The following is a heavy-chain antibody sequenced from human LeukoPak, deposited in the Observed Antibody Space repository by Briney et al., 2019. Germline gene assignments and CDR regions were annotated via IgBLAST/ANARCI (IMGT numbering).Heavy chain of an antibody. CDR1: GFTFSSYS. CDR2: ISSSSSTI. Sequence: GGSLRLSCAASGFTFSSYSMNWVRQAPGKGLEWVAYISSSSSTIYYADSVKGPFTISRDNAKNSLYLQMNSLRAEDTAVYYCARDLDSSGYYPRGDFQHWGQGTLVTVSS. CDR3: ARDLDSSGYYPRGDFQH. J-gene: IGHJ1*01. V-gene: IGHV3-48*01. D-gene: IGHD3-22*01.